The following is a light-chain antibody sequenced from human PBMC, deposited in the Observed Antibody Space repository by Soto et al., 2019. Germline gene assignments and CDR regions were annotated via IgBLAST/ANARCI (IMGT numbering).Light chain of an antibody. Sequence: EVVMTQSPATLSASPGERVILSCRASQNIGSNLAWYQQRPGQAPRLLMYGASTRATETPARFSGSGSATDLTLTISSLPSEDFAVYYCQQYNNCPPYTFGQGTKLEIK. CDR3: QQYNNCPPYT. J-gene: IGKJ2*01. CDR2: GAS. V-gene: IGKV3-15*01. CDR1: QNIGSN.